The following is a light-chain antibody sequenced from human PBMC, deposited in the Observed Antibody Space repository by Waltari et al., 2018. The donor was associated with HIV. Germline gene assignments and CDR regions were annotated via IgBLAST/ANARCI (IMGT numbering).Light chain of an antibody. J-gene: IGKJ1*01. CDR1: QSVSSNY. Sequence: EIVLTQSPGTLSLSPGERATLSCRASQSVSSNYLAWYQQKPGQAPRLLIYATSSRATGIPDRFSCSGSGTDSTLSISRLEPEDFAVYYCQQYDGSPPWTFGQGTKVEIK. CDR2: ATS. V-gene: IGKV3-20*01. CDR3: QQYDGSPPWT.